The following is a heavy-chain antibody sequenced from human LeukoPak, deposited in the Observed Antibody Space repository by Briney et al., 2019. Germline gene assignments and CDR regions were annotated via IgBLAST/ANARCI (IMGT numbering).Heavy chain of an antibody. D-gene: IGHD1-14*01. CDR1: GFTFSSYW. Sequence: GGSLRLSCAASGFTFSSYWMHWVRQAPGKGLVWVSRISSDGSSTSYADSVKGRFTISRDNAKNTLYLQMNSLRAEDTAVYYCASSGGNHWFDPWGQGTLSPSPQ. J-gene: IGHJ5*02. CDR2: ISSDGSST. V-gene: IGHV3-74*01. CDR3: ASSGGNHWFDP.